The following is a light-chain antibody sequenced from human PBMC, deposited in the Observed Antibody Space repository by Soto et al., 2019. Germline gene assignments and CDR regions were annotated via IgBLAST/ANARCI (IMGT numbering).Light chain of an antibody. V-gene: IGKV1-27*01. J-gene: IGKJ4*01. CDR1: QGITNY. CDR3: QKYNSAPLT. CDR2: AAS. Sequence: DIQMTQSPSSLSASVGDRVTITCRASQGITNYLAWYQQKPGKVPKLLIYAASILQSGVPTRFSGSGSGTDFTITISSLQAEDVATYYCQKYNSAPLTFSGGTKVEIK.